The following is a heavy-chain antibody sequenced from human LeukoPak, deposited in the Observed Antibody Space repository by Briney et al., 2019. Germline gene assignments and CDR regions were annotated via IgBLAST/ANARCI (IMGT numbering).Heavy chain of an antibody. CDR3: ARVGRFLEWLLSPGGYGMDV. J-gene: IGHJ6*02. CDR1: GGSFSGYY. Sequence: SETLSLTCAVYGGSFSGYYWSWIRQPPGKGLEWIGEINHSGSTNYNPSLKSRVTISVDTSKNQFSLKLSSVTAADTAVYYCARVGRFLEWLLSPGGYGMDVWGQGTTVTVSS. CDR2: INHSGST. V-gene: IGHV4-34*01. D-gene: IGHD3-3*01.